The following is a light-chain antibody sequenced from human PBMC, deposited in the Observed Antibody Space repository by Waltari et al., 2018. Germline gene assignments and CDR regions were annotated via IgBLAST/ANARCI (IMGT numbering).Light chain of an antibody. V-gene: IGKV1-5*03. CDR2: KAS. J-gene: IGKJ1*01. CDR1: QSIRSW. Sequence: DIQMTQSPSPLSASVGDNVTITCRASQSIRSWLAWFQQKPGNAPKVLIYKASKLENGVPARFSGSASGTDFSLTISRLQPDDFATYYCQQYNSYPWTFGQGTKVEVK. CDR3: QQYNSYPWT.